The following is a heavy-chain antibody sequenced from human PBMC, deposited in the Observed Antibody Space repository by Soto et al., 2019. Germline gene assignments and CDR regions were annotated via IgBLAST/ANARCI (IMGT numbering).Heavy chain of an antibody. D-gene: IGHD2-2*01. CDR2: VTGGGDNT. CDR3: AKTLSQLPAVYWFDS. J-gene: IGHJ5*01. Sequence: EVQLLESGGGLVQPAESLRLSCAASGFIFNNYAMTWVRQAPGKGLEWVSAVTGGGDNTYYADSVKGRFTISRDNSKNMLDMQMNSLRAEDTAVYYCAKTLSQLPAVYWFDSWGQGTLVTVSS. V-gene: IGHV3-23*01. CDR1: GFIFNNYA.